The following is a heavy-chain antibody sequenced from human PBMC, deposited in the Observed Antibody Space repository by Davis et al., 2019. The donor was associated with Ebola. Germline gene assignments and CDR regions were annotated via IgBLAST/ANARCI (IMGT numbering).Heavy chain of an antibody. CDR2: LGLSADT. CDR3: AGVSRVWYSVDY. D-gene: IGHD6-19*01. CDR1: GFVFSGYV. J-gene: IGHJ4*02. Sequence: GESLKISCAASGFVFSGYVMSWVRRAPGKGLEWVSSLGLSADTYYADSVKGRFTISRDNSKNTLYLQMNSLRVEDTAVYYCAGVSRVWYSVDYWGQGTLVTVSS. V-gene: IGHV3-23*01.